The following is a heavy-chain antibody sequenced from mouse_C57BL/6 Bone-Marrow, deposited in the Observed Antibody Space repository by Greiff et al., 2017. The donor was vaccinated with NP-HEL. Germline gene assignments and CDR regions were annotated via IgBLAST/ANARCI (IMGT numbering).Heavy chain of an antibody. CDR1: GYTFTDYY. V-gene: IGHV1-76*01. D-gene: IGHD4-1*01. Sequence: QVQLQQSGAELVRPGASVKLSCKASGYTFTDYYINWVKQRPGQGLEWIARIYPGSGNTYYNEKFKGKATLTAEKSSSTAYMQLSSLTSEDSAVYFCARGPPLLTGTVLFDYWGQGTTLTVSS. J-gene: IGHJ2*01. CDR2: IYPGSGNT. CDR3: ARGPPLLTGTVLFDY.